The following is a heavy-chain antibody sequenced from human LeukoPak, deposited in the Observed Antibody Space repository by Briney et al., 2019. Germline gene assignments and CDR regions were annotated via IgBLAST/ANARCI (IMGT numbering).Heavy chain of an antibody. D-gene: IGHD3-22*01. CDR3: RAATRYLDYYYDY. J-gene: IGHJ4*02. Sequence: GGSLRLSCAASRFTFSIFGMHWVRQAPGKGLEWVAVISSDGTNKYYADSVRGRFTISRDNSKDTLYLQMSSLRIEDTAIYYCRAATRYLDYYYDYWGQGTLVTVSS. CDR2: ISSDGTNK. V-gene: IGHV3-30*03. CDR1: RFTFSIFG.